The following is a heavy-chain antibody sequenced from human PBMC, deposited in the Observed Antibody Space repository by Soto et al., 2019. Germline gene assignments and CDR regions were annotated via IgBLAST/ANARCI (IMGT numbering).Heavy chain of an antibody. J-gene: IGHJ5*02. CDR3: AREAAETDGDGYWCDP. V-gene: IGHV4-4*07. CDR2: VYTSGNT. CDR1: GDSFSGYY. Sequence: QVQLQESGPGLVKPSETLSLTCSVSGDSFSGYYWSWIRQSAGKGLEWIGRVYTSGNTDYNPSLKSRGAISIDTSKNQFSLKLTSVTAADTAVYYCAREAAETDGDGYWCDPWGQGTLVTVSS. D-gene: IGHD6-25*01.